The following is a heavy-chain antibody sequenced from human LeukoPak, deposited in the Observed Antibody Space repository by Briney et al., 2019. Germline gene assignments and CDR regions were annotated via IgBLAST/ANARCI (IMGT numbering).Heavy chain of an antibody. V-gene: IGHV3-23*01. CDR2: ISGSGGST. CDR1: GFTFSSYA. CDR3: AKGPTVGAVAGPDFEY. D-gene: IGHD6-19*01. Sequence: GGSLRLSCAASGFTFSSYAMSWVRQAPGKGQERVSAISGSGGSTYYADSVKGRFTISRDNSKNTLYLQMNSLRAEDTAIYYCAKGPTVGAVAGPDFEYWGQGTLVTVSS. J-gene: IGHJ4*02.